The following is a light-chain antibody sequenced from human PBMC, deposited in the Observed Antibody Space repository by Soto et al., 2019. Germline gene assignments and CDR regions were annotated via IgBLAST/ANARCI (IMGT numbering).Light chain of an antibody. CDR1: QSISSY. V-gene: IGKV1-39*01. Sequence: DIPMTQSPSSLSASVGDRVTITCRASQSISSYLNWYQLKPGKAPVLLIYAASSLQSGVPSRFSGGGSWTHFTLTISSLQPEDFATYSCQQSYNTPRTFGQGTKLEIK. J-gene: IGKJ2*01. CDR3: QQSYNTPRT. CDR2: AAS.